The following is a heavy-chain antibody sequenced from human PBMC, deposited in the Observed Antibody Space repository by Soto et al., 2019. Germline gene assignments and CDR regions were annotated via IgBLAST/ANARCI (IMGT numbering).Heavy chain of an antibody. Sequence: QVQLVQSGAEVKKPGSSVKVSCKASGGSFSNYAITWVRQAPGQGLEWMGGIIPIFGTANYAQTFQGKVTIPADESTGTAYMELSSLRSDDTAVYYCAGRFEGDSSSWSWFDPWGQGTLVIVSS. D-gene: IGHD6-13*01. CDR1: GGSFSNYA. V-gene: IGHV1-69*01. CDR3: AGRFEGDSSSWSWFDP. CDR2: IIPIFGTA. J-gene: IGHJ5*02.